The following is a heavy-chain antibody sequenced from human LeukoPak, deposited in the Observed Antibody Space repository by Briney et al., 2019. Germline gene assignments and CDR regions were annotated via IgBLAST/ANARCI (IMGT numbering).Heavy chain of an antibody. CDR2: IYSTGGI. Sequence: SETLSLTCTVSGSSISSHYWSWIRQPPGKRPEWIGFIYSTGGINYNPSLKSRVTLSVDTSKSQFSLKLRSVTAADTAVYYCASVPYYTSGIQIETWGQGALVTVSS. V-gene: IGHV4-59*11. D-gene: IGHD3-10*01. CDR1: GSSISSHY. CDR3: ASVPYYTSGIQIET. J-gene: IGHJ5*02.